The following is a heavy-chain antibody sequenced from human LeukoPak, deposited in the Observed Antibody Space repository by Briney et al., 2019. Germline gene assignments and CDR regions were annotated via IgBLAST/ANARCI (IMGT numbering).Heavy chain of an antibody. D-gene: IGHD6-13*01. J-gene: IGHJ4*02. V-gene: IGHV1-46*01. CDR3: ARDPGRSIAAAGPFDY. CDR2: ISPSGGST. Sequence: ASVKVSCKAFGYTFTSNYMHWVRQAPGQGPEWMGVISPSGGSTTYAQKFQGRVTLTRDMSTSTAYMELSSLRSEDTAVYYCARDPGRSIAAAGPFDYWGQGTLVTVSS. CDR1: GYTFTSNY.